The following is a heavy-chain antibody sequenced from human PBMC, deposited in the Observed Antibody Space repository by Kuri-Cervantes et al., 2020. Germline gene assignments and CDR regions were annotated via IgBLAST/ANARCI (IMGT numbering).Heavy chain of an antibody. CDR2: INHRGRA. CDR1: GGSFSDHL. D-gene: IGHD7-27*01. Sequence: SQTLSLTCAVYGGSFSDHLWTWIRQSPGKGLEWIGEINHRGRATYNSSLKSRVTISVDTSKNQFSLKFTSVTAADTAVYYCARENWGLNDAFDSWGQGIMVTVSS. CDR3: ARENWGLNDAFDS. J-gene: IGHJ3*02. V-gene: IGHV4-34*01.